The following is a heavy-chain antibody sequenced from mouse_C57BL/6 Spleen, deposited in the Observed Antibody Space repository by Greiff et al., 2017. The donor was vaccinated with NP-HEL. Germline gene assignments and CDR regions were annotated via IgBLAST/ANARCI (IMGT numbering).Heavy chain of an antibody. D-gene: IGHD1-1*01. CDR3: ARGTYYYGSSYDYFDY. J-gene: IGHJ2*01. V-gene: IGHV14-3*01. Sequence: VQLQQSVAELVRPGASVKLSCTASGFNIKNTYMHWVKQRPEQGLAWIGRIDPANGNTKYAPKFQGKATITADTSSNTAYLQLSSLTSEDTAIYYCARGTYYYGSSYDYFDYWGQGTTLTVSS. CDR1: GFNIKNTY. CDR2: IDPANGNT.